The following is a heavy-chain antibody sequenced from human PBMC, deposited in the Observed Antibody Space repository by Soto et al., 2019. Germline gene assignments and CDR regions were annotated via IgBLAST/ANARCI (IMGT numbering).Heavy chain of an antibody. V-gene: IGHV1-8*01. CDR3: ARGITICGVVDP. D-gene: IGHD3-3*01. CDR1: GYTFTSYD. J-gene: IGHJ5*02. CDR2: MNPNSGNT. Sequence: QVQLVQSGAEVKKPGASVKVSCKASGYTFTSYDINWVRQATGQGLEWMGWMNPNSGNTGYAQKFEGRGTMTRNTAISTAYMELSRLRSEDTAVYYCARGITICGVVDPGGQGNLVTVSS.